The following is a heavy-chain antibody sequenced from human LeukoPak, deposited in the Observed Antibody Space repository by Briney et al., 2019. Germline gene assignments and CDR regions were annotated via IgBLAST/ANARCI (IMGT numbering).Heavy chain of an antibody. CDR1: GFTFSDSY. Sequence: PGGSLRLSCAASGFTFSDSYMSWIRQAPGKGLEWLSYISGSGGDIAYRDSVKGRMTISRDNAKNSLYLQMNSLTVEDTAVYYCAKGWGRDGGPWGQGTLVTVSS. D-gene: IGHD5-24*01. CDR3: AKGWGRDGGP. CDR2: ISGSGGDI. V-gene: IGHV3-11*04. J-gene: IGHJ5*02.